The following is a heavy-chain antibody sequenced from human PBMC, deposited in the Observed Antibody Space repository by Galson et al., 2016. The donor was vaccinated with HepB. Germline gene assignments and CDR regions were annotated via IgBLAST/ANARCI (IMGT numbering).Heavy chain of an antibody. Sequence: EPLSLTCNVSGSSVSSFYWNWIRQPPGKGLEWLASISYTGSINYNPSLKGRVTISVGTSKNQFSLRLSSVTAADTAVYYCARGQQKYFFDYWGQGTLVTVSS. J-gene: IGHJ4*02. CDR2: ISYTGSI. CDR1: GSSVSSFY. D-gene: IGHD5-18*01. V-gene: IGHV4-59*02. CDR3: ARGQQKYFFDY.